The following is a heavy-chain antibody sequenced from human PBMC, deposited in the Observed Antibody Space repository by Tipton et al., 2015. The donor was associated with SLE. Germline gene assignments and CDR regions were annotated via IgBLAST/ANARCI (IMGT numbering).Heavy chain of an antibody. CDR1: GFTFSNYW. D-gene: IGHD3-10*01. CDR3: ARPSTTVVPDY. J-gene: IGHJ4*02. CDR2: IKQDGSER. V-gene: IGHV3-7*01. Sequence: GSLRLSCAASGFTFSNYWMNWVRQAPGKGLEWVANIKQDGSERYYVDSVEGRFAISRDNAKNSLFLQMNSLRAEDTAVYYCARPSTTVVPDYWGRGTLVTASS.